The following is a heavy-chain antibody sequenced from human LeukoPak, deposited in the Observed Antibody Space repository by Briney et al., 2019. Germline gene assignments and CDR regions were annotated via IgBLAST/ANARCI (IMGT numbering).Heavy chain of an antibody. Sequence: PSETLSLTCIISGGSIGPYYWSWIRQAAGKGPEWIGRIYTTGTADYNPSLKGRVFLSVDTSKNQFSLKVTSVTAADTAVYYCARWTSCGGDCHILDYWGQGILVTVSS. V-gene: IGHV4-4*07. J-gene: IGHJ4*02. CDR1: GGSIGPYY. CDR3: ARWTSCGGDCHILDY. D-gene: IGHD2-21*02. CDR2: IYTTGTA.